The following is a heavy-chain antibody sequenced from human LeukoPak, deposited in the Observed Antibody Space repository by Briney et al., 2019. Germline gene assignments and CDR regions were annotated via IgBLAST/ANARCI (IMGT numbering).Heavy chain of an antibody. J-gene: IGHJ4*02. V-gene: IGHV1-2*02. Sequence: ASVKVSCKASGYTFTGYYMHWVRQAPGQGLEWKGWINPNSGGTNYAQKFQGRVTMTRDTSISTAYMELSRLRSDDTAVYYCAILLHCSGGSCYSGYFDYWGQGTLVTVSS. CDR3: AILLHCSGGSCYSGYFDY. D-gene: IGHD2-15*01. CDR1: GYTFTGYY. CDR2: INPNSGGT.